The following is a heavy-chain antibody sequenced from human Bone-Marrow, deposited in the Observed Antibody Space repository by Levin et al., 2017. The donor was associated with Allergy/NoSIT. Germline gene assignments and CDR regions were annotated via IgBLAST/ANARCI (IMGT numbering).Heavy chain of an antibody. CDR2: INHSGST. CDR3: ARGPHGKKTLLGSGFKTTREDYYYGMDV. Sequence: TPSETLSLTCAVYGGSFSGYYWSWIRQPPGKGLEWIGEINHSGSTNYNPSLKSRVTISVDTSKNQFSLKLSSVTAADTAVYYCARGPHGKKTLLGSGFKTTREDYYYGMDVWGQGTTVTVSS. D-gene: IGHD4-17*01. J-gene: IGHJ6*02. V-gene: IGHV4-34*01. CDR1: GGSFSGYY.